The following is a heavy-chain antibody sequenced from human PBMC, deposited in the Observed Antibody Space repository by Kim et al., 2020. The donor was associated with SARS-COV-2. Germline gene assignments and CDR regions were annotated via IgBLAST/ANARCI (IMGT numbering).Heavy chain of an antibody. D-gene: IGHD2-2*01. CDR1: GGSFSGYY. Sequence: SETLSLTCAVYGGSFSGYYWSWIRQPQGKGLGWIGEINHSGSTTYNPSPKIRVTISVDTSKTQFSLTLSSVSVAAAAADYCACATGPCSSTSCHDDWGQG. J-gene: IGHJ4*02. CDR3: ACATGPCSSTSCHDD. CDR2: INHSGST. V-gene: IGHV4-34*01.